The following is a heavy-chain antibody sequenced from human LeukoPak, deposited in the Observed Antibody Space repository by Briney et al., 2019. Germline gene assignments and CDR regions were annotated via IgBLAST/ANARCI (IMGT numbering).Heavy chain of an antibody. CDR1: GGSFSGCY. Sequence: SETLSLTCAVYGGSFSGCYWSWIRQPPGKGLEWIGEINHSGSTNYNPSLKSRVTISVDTSKNQFSLKLSSVTAADTAVYYCARGRDGPMPGVYYYYMDVWGKGTTVTVSS. J-gene: IGHJ6*03. CDR2: INHSGST. V-gene: IGHV4-34*01. D-gene: IGHD2-2*01. CDR3: ARGRDGPMPGVYYYYMDV.